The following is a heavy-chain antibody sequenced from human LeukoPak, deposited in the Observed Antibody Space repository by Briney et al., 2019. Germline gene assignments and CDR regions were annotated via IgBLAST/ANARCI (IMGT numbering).Heavy chain of an antibody. CDR1: GFTFSSYW. Sequence: PGGSLRLSCAASGFTFSSYWMSWVRQAPGKGLEWVANIKQDGSEKYYVDSVKGRFTISRDNAKNSLYLQMNSLRAEDTAVYYCARDPLVTIFGVVIPLLDYWGQGTLVTVSS. D-gene: IGHD3-3*01. J-gene: IGHJ4*02. V-gene: IGHV3-7*01. CDR3: ARDPLVTIFGVVIPLLDY. CDR2: IKQDGSEK.